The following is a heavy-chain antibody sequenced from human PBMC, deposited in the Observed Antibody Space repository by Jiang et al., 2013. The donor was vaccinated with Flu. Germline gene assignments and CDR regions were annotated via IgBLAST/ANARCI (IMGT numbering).Heavy chain of an antibody. CDR2: INTNTGNP. V-gene: IGHV7-4-1*02. Sequence: SGYTFTSYAMNWVRQAPGQGLEWMGWINTNTGNPTYAQGFTGRFVFSLDTSVSTAYLQISSLKAEDTAVYYCARDGYDFWSGYRVKGGLMDVWGQGTTVTVSS. J-gene: IGHJ6*02. D-gene: IGHD3-3*01. CDR3: ARDGYDFWSGYRVKGGLMDV. CDR1: GYTFTSYA.